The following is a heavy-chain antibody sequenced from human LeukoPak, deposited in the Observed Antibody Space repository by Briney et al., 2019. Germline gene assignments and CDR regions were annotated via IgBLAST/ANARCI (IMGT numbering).Heavy chain of an antibody. Sequence: GGSLRLSCAASGFTFSDYYMSWIRQAPGKGLEWVSYISSSGSTIYYADSVKGRFTISRDNAKNSLYLQMNSLRAEDTAVYYCARDSDSGWRYDRAFDIRGQGTMVTVSS. V-gene: IGHV3-11*01. D-gene: IGHD3-22*01. CDR1: GFTFSDYY. CDR2: ISSSGSTI. J-gene: IGHJ3*02. CDR3: ARDSDSGWRYDRAFDI.